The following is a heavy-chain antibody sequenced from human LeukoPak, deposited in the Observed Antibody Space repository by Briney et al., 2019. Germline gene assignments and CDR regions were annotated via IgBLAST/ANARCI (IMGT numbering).Heavy chain of an antibody. CDR3: ARDDIVATISQGPYGMDV. J-gene: IGHJ6*04. V-gene: IGHV3-48*03. Sequence: GGSLRLSCAASGFTFSSYEMNWVRQAPGKGLEWVSYISSSGSTIYYADSVKGRFTISRDNAKNSLYLQMNSLRAEDTAVYYCARDDIVATISQGPYGMDVWGKGTTVTVSS. CDR2: ISSSGSTI. D-gene: IGHD5-12*01. CDR1: GFTFSSYE.